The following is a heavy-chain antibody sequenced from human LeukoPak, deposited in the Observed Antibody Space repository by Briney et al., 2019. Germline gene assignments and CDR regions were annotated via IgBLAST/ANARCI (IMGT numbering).Heavy chain of an antibody. V-gene: IGHV3-33*06. J-gene: IGHJ4*02. CDR3: AKEKIAAAGGFDY. Sequence: GGSLRLSCAASRFTFSSYGMHWVRQAPGKGLEWVAVIWYDGSNKYYADSVKGRFTISRDNSKNTLYLQMNSLRAEDTAVYYCAKEKIAAAGGFDYWGQGTLVTVSS. CDR1: RFTFSSYG. D-gene: IGHD6-13*01. CDR2: IWYDGSNK.